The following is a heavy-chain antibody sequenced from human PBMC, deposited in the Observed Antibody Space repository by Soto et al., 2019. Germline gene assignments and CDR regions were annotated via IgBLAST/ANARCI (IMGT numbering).Heavy chain of an antibody. Sequence: EVQLAESGGGLAQPGGSLRLSCAASGFTLSGYAMDWVRQAPGKGLEYVSGISSNGVGTYYANSVQGRFTISRDNSKNTVYLQMGSLRPDGMDVYYCARRARPDFYYMDVWGKGTTVTVSS. V-gene: IGHV3-64*01. CDR3: ARRARPDFYYMDV. D-gene: IGHD6-6*01. CDR1: GFTLSGYA. J-gene: IGHJ6*03. CDR2: ISSNGVGT.